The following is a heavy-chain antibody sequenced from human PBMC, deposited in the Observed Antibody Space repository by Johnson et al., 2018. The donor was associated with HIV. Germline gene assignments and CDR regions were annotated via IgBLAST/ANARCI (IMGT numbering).Heavy chain of an antibody. CDR1: GLTFEDYG. CDR2: INWNGGST. Sequence: VQLVESGGGVVRPGGSLRLSCAASGLTFEDYGMSWVRQAPGKGLEWVSGINWNGGSTGYADSVEGRFTISRDNAKNSLYLQMNSLRVEDTALYYCVRDLSFDSIGYSHASDIWGQGTMVTVSS. V-gene: IGHV3-20*04. D-gene: IGHD3-22*01. J-gene: IGHJ3*02. CDR3: VRDLSFDSIGYSHASDI.